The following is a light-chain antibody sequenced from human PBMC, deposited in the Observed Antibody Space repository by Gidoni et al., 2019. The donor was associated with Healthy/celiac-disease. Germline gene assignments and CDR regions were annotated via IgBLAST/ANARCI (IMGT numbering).Light chain of an antibody. CDR3: QQYYSTPPA. CDR1: QSVLYSSNNKNY. J-gene: IGKJ1*01. Sequence: DIVMTQSPDSTAVSLGERATINCKSSQSVLYSSNNKNYVAWYQQKPGQPPKLLIYWASTRESGVPDRFSGSGSGTDFTLTISSLQAEDVAVYYCQQYYSTPPAFXQXTKVEIK. CDR2: WAS. V-gene: IGKV4-1*01.